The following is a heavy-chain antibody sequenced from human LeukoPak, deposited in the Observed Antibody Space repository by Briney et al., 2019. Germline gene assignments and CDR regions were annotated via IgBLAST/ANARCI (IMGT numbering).Heavy chain of an antibody. CDR1: GYRFTSYW. D-gene: IGHD5-12*01. Sequence: PGESLKISCRGSGYRFTSYWMAWVRQMPGKGLEWMGIIYPGDSDTRYSPSFQGQVTISADKSINTAYLQWSSLKASDTAMYYCARQEYSGYGLDYWGQGTLVTVSS. CDR2: IYPGDSDT. V-gene: IGHV5-51*01. CDR3: ARQEYSGYGLDY. J-gene: IGHJ4*02.